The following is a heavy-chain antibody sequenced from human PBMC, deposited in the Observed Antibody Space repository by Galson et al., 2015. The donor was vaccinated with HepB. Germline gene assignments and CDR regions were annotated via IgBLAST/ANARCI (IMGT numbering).Heavy chain of an antibody. CDR2: ISPYNGNT. CDR3: ARYAYTSDWYRGRIDY. V-gene: IGHV1-18*01. D-gene: IGHD2-21*02. Sequence: SVKVSCKASEYTFTSYGITWVRQAPGQGFEWMGWISPYNGNTSYAQKFQDRVTMTTDTSTNTASMELRTLTSDDTAVYYCARYAYTSDWYRGRIDYWGQGSLVTVSS. J-gene: IGHJ4*01. CDR1: EYTFTSYG.